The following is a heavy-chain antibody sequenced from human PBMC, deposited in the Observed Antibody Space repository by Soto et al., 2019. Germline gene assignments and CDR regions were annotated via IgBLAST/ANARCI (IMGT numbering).Heavy chain of an antibody. CDR2: VSADCAGT. CDR1: GFTFNTYA. CDR3: ARSRSSSCTEN. V-gene: IGHV3-23*01. Sequence: RSLRLSCAASGFTFNTYAINWVRQAPGKGLEWVSAVSADCAGTYYADSVKGRFTISRDNSKDTLSLQMNSLRAEGPAIFYCARSRSSSCTENRGQGTL. J-gene: IGHJ4*02. D-gene: IGHD6-13*01.